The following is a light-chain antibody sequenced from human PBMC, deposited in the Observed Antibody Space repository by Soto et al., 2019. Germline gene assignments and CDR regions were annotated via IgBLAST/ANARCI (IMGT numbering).Light chain of an antibody. CDR3: QQYMSYPWT. CDR2: DAS. V-gene: IGKV1-5*02. CDR1: QRISSW. Sequence: DIQMTQSLSTLSASVGDRVTLVCRATQRISSWLAWYQQKPGKPPKFLIYDASTLERGVPSRFSGSGSGTEFTLTISSLQPDDFATYYCQQYMSYPWTFGQGTKVDIK. J-gene: IGKJ1*01.